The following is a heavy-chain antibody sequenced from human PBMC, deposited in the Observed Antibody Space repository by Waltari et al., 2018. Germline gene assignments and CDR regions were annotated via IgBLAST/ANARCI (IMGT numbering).Heavy chain of an antibody. CDR1: GYTFTSYG. J-gene: IGHJ5*02. Sequence: QVQLVQSGAEVTKPGASVKVSCKASGYTFTSYGISWVRQAPGQGLEWMGWISDYKGNTNYAQKLQGRVTMTKDTATSTADMELRSLRSDDTAVYYCARDDYSGSYLNWFDPWGQGTLVTVSS. D-gene: IGHD1-26*01. V-gene: IGHV1-18*01. CDR3: ARDDYSGSYLNWFDP. CDR2: ISDYKGNT.